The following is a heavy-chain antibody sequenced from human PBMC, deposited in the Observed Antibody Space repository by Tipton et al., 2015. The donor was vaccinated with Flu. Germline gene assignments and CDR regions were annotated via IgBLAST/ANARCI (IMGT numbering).Heavy chain of an antibody. J-gene: IGHJ6*02. CDR1: GGSFSGYY. Sequence: LRLSCAVYGGSFSGYYWSWIRQPPGKGLEWIGEINHSGSTNYNPSLKSRVTISVDTSKNQFSLKLSSVTAADTAVHYCARGFGVVVPAAIPLYSYYGMDVWGQGTTVTVSS. D-gene: IGHD2-2*02. V-gene: IGHV4-34*01. CDR2: INHSGST. CDR3: ARGFGVVVPAAIPLYSYYGMDV.